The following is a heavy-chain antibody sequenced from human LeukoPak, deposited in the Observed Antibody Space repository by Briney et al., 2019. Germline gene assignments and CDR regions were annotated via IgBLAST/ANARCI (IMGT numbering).Heavy chain of an antibody. CDR1: GFTSSTYW. V-gene: IGHV3-7*01. CDR3: ARDRDSRWDFDL. D-gene: IGHD3-22*01. Sequence: GGALRLSCAASGFTSSTYWMSWVRQAPGKGLEWVASIKQDGSETYYVDSVKGRFTLSRDNAKNSLYLQMNSLRADDTAVYYCARDRDSRWDFDLWGRGTLVTVSS. CDR2: IKQDGSET. J-gene: IGHJ2*01.